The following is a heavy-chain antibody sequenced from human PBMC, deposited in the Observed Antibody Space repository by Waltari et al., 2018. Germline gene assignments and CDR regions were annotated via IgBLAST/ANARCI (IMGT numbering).Heavy chain of an antibody. J-gene: IGHJ3*01. CDR3: ARAPSFHYGVFSFPLTLDY. D-gene: IGHD4-17*01. CDR1: GESFSDHF. CDR2: MNHRGSG. Sequence: QVQLNQWGAGVLKPSETLSLTCAVYGESFSDHFWTWIRQPPGKGLEWIGQMNHRGSGTYNPSLKNRVTLSVDTSMTQFSLMMTSLTAADTAVYYCARAPSFHYGVFSFPLTLDYWSQGTMVFVSS. V-gene: IGHV4-34*01.